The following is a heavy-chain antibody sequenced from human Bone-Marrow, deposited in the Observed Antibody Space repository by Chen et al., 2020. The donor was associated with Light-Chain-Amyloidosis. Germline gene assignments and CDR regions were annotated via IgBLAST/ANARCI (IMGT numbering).Heavy chain of an antibody. CDR3: ARVQTVTALNY. J-gene: IGHJ4*02. D-gene: IGHD2-21*02. CDR1: ETSIDAAY. Sequence: QVQLQESGPGLVKPSETLSLTCSVSETSIDAAYWAWIRHPPGKGLEWIGYIFYSGSTTYNPSLKSRVTMSVDTSTNQFSLKLTSLTTADTAVYYCARVQTVTALNYWGQGTMVTVSS. CDR2: IFYSGST. V-gene: IGHV4-59*01.